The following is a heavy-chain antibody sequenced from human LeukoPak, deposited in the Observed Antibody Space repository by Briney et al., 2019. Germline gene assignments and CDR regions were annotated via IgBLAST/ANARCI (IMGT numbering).Heavy chain of an antibody. CDR2: IRWDGGST. J-gene: IGHJ4*02. D-gene: IGHD3-9*01. V-gene: IGHV3-43*01. CDR1: GFTFDDYT. CDR3: AKNALYYDILTGPLDY. Sequence: GGSLRLSCAASGFTFDDYTMHWVRQAPGKGLEWVSLIRWDGGSTYYADSVKGRFTISRDNSKNSLYLQMNSLRTEDTALYYCAKNALYYDILTGPLDYWGQGTLVTVSS.